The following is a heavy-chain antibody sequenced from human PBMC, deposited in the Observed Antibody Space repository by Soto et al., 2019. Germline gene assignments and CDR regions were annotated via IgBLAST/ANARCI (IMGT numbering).Heavy chain of an antibody. CDR3: ARDSAGGFGELGGFDI. Sequence: GASVKVSCKASGYTFTGYYMHWVRQAPGQGLEWMGWINPNSGGTNYAQKFQGWVTMTRDTSISTAYMELSRLRSDDTAVYYCARDSAGGFGELGGFDIWGQGTMVTVSS. V-gene: IGHV1-2*04. J-gene: IGHJ3*02. D-gene: IGHD3-10*01. CDR1: GYTFTGYY. CDR2: INPNSGGT.